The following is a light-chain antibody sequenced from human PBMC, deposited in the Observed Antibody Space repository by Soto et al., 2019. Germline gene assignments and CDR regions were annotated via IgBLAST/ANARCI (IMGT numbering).Light chain of an antibody. Sequence: DIQMTQSPSSLSASVGDRVTITCRASQNIGRWLAWYQQKPGKAPKLMIYDVSTMISGVTSRFSGSGSGTEFTLTISSLQPDDFTTYYCQQYNLHSPATCGPGTLVDIK. V-gene: IGKV1-5*01. J-gene: IGKJ1*01. CDR1: QNIGRW. CDR3: QQYNLHSPAT. CDR2: DVS.